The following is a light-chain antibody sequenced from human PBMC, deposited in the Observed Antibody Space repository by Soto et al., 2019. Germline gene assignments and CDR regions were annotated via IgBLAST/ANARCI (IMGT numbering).Light chain of an antibody. J-gene: IGLJ2*01. CDR3: ATWDDSLNAVV. Sequence: QSVLTQPPSASGTPGQRVTISCSGSNSNIGVYPVHWYQRLPGTAPKLIIYINNQRPSGVPDRFSGSKSGTSGSLAISGLQSEDEADYYCATWDDSLNAVVFGGGTKLTVL. CDR1: NSNIGVYP. V-gene: IGLV1-44*01. CDR2: INN.